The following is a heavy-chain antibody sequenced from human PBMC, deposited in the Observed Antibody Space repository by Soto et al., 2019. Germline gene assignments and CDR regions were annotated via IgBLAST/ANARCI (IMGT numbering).Heavy chain of an antibody. V-gene: IGHV3-30*18. Sequence: QVQLVESGGGVVQPGRSLRLSCAASGFTFSSYGMHWVRQAPGKGLEWVAVISYDGSNKYYADSWKGRFTISRDNSENTLYMKMNSLRAEDTAVYYCAKDLLRPCRAYRMDVWGHGTTVTGSS. CDR1: GFTFSSYG. CDR3: AKDLLRPCRAYRMDV. J-gene: IGHJ6*02. D-gene: IGHD2-2*01. CDR2: ISYDGSNK.